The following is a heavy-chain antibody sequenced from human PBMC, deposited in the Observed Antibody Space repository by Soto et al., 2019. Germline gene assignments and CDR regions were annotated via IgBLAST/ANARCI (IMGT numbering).Heavy chain of an antibody. CDR2: IYHSGST. J-gene: IGHJ6*02. D-gene: IGHD2-2*02. CDR3: ARERSSTSCYRFCGMDV. Sequence: SETLSLTCAVSGGSISSSNWWSWVRQPPGKGLEWIGEIYHSGSTNYNPSLKSRVTISVDKSKNQFSLKLTSVTAEDTAVYYCARERSSTSCYRFCGMDVWGQGTTVTVSS. CDR1: GGSISSSNW. V-gene: IGHV4-4*02.